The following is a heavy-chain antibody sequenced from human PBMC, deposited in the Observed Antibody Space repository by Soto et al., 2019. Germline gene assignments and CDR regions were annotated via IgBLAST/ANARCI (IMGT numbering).Heavy chain of an antibody. CDR1: GGSISRGDSS. CDR3: ARDDRSFYYYGMDI. J-gene: IGHJ6*02. Sequence: QVQLQESGPGLVKPSQTLSLTCTVSGGSISRGDSSWSWIRRPPGKGLEWIGYIYYSGSTNYNPSLKSRLTLSLDTSKTQCSLTLSSVTAADAAVYYCARDDRSFYYYGMDIWGQGTTVTVSS. V-gene: IGHV4-30-4*01. CDR2: IYYSGST.